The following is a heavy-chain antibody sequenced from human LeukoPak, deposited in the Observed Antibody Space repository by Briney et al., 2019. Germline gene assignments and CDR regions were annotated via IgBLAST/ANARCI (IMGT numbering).Heavy chain of an antibody. CDR1: GYTFTSYG. D-gene: IGHD4-23*01. V-gene: IGHV1-18*01. CDR3: ARDSMVNPNNWFDP. Sequence: ASVKVSCKASGYTFTSYGISWVRQAPGQGLEWMGWISAYNGNTNYAQKLQGRVTMTTDTSTSTAYMELRSLRSDDTAVYYCARDSMVNPNNWFDPWGQGTLVTVSS. CDR2: ISAYNGNT. J-gene: IGHJ5*02.